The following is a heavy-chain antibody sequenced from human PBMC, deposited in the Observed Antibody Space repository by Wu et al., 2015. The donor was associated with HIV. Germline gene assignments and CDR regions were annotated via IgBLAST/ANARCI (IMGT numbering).Heavy chain of an antibody. D-gene: IGHD6-19*01. V-gene: IGHV1-69*14. Sequence: QVQLLQSGAEVKKPGSSVTVSCKASGVTFSDYAISWVREAPGQGLEWMGSIIPMFGTPTYAQRFQGTVTITADKSTSTAYMELNRLRPEDTAMYYCARDPTSGSGTGWFDPWGQGTLVTISS. CDR1: GVTFSDYA. CDR2: IIPMFGTP. CDR3: ARDPTSGSGTGWFDP. J-gene: IGHJ5*02.